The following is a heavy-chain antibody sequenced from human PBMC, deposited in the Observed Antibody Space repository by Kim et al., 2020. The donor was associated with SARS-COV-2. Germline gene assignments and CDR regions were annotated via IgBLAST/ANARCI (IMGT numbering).Heavy chain of an antibody. CDR2: IYYSGST. V-gene: IGHV4-39*07. CDR1: GGSISSSSYY. D-gene: IGHD5-12*01. CDR3: ARENLEIVATEGDGMDV. J-gene: IGHJ6*02. Sequence: SETLSLTCTVSGGSISSSSYYWGWIRQPPGKGLEWIGSIYYSGSTYYNPSLKSRVTISVDTSKNQFSLKLSSVTAADTAVYYCARENLEIVATEGDGMDVWGQGTTVTASS.